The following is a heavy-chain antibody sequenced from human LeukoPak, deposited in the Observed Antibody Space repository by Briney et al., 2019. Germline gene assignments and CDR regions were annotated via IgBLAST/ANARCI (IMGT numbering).Heavy chain of an antibody. CDR3: VRAPSSRKQRSGGLWFDP. CDR1: GYTFTSYD. V-gene: IGHV1-8*03. CDR2: MNPNSGNT. J-gene: IGHJ5*02. D-gene: IGHD3-10*01. Sequence: ASVKVSCKASGYTFTSYDINWVRQATGQGLEWMGWMNPNSGNTGYAQKFQGRVTITRDTSISTSYMELSSLRSEDTAVYYCVRAPSSRKQRSGGLWFDPWGQGTITTVSS.